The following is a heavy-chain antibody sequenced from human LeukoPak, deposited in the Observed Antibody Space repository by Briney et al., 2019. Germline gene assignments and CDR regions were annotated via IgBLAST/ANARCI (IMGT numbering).Heavy chain of an antibody. CDR3: AGDLSAIVGATYDY. J-gene: IGHJ4*02. CDR2: ISSSSSYI. Sequence: GGSLRLSCAASGFTFSSYSMNWVRQAPGKGLEWVSSISSSSSYIYYADSVKGRFTISRDNAKNSLFLQMNSLRAEDTAVYYCAGDLSAIVGATYDYWGQGTLVTVSS. V-gene: IGHV3-21*01. CDR1: GFTFSSYS. D-gene: IGHD1-26*01.